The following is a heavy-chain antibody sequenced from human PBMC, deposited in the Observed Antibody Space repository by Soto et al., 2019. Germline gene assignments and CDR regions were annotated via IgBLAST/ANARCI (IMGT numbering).Heavy chain of an antibody. CDR2: IWYDGSNK. CDR1: GFTFISYG. CDR3: ARDQQSYNWNYNAFDI. D-gene: IGHD1-7*01. J-gene: IGHJ3*02. V-gene: IGHV3-33*01. Sequence: QVQLVESGGGVVQPGRSLRLSCAASGFTFISYGMHWVRQAPGKGLEWVAVIWYDGSNKYYADSVKGRFTISRDNSKNTLYLQMNSLRAEDTAVYYCARDQQSYNWNYNAFDIWGQGTMVTVSS.